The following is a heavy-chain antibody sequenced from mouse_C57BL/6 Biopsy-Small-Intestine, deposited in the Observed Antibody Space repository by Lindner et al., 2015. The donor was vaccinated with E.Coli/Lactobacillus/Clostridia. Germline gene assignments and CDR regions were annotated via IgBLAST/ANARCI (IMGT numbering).Heavy chain of an antibody. V-gene: IGHV1-80*01. CDR2: IYPGDGDT. CDR3: ARPVTTLYYWYFDV. Sequence: VQLQESGPELVKPGASVKISCKASGYAFSSSWMNWVKQRPGKGLEWIGRIYPGDGDTNYNGKFKGKATLTADKSSSTAYMQLSSLTSEDSAVYFCARPVTTLYYWYFDVWGTGTTVTVSS. J-gene: IGHJ1*03. D-gene: IGHD2-1*01. CDR1: GYAFSSSW.